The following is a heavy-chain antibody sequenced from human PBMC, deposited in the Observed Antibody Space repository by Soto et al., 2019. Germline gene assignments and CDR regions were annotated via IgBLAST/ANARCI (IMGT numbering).Heavy chain of an antibody. V-gene: IGHV2-5*02. CDR1: GSSLTNSGVG. D-gene: IGHD3-16*01. CDR3: AHSLFGDYVY. Sequence: QITLKESGPTLVKPTQTLTLTCTLSGSSLTNSGVGVGWVRQPPGKALEWLALIYWDDDKYYSSSLKSRLTITRDTSKNQVVLSMTNVDPVDTATYYCAHSLFGDYVYCGQGTLVAVSS. J-gene: IGHJ4*02. CDR2: IYWDDDK.